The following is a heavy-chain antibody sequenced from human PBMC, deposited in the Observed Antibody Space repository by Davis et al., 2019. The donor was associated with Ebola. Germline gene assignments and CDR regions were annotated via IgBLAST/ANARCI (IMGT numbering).Heavy chain of an antibody. V-gene: IGHV4-61*01. CDR2: IYYSGST. Sequence: SCTVSGGSVSSGSYYWRWIRQPPGKGLEWIGYIYYSGSTNYNPSLKSRVTISVDTSKNQFSLKLSSVTAADTAVYYCAREGYYDSSGTDAFDIWGQGTMVTVSS. CDR1: GGSVSSGSYY. J-gene: IGHJ3*02. CDR3: AREGYYDSSGTDAFDI. D-gene: IGHD3-22*01.